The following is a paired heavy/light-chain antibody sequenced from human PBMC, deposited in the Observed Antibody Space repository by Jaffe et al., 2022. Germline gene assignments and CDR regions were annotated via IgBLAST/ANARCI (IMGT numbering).Light chain of an antibody. CDR1: SSDVGGYNY. V-gene: IGLV2-8*01. Sequence: QSALTQPPSASGSPGQSVTISCTGTSSDVGGYNYVSWYQQHPGKAPKLMIYEVSKRPSGVPDRFSGSKSGNTASLTVSGLQAEDEADYYCSSYAGSNNLNVFGTGTKVTVL. CDR2: EVS. CDR3: SSYAGSNNLNV. J-gene: IGLJ1*01.
Heavy chain of an antibody. V-gene: IGHV4-38-2*01. CDR1: GYSISSGYY. CDR3: ARALYYYDSSGYYYVPPLYFDY. D-gene: IGHD3-22*01. CDR2: IYHSGST. J-gene: IGHJ4*02. Sequence: QVQLQESGPGLVKPSETLSLTCAVSGYSISSGYYWGWIRQPPGKGLEWIGSIYHSGSTYYNPSLKSRVTISVDTSKNQFSLKLSSVTAADTAVYYCARALYYYDSSGYYYVPPLYFDYWGQGTLVTVSS.